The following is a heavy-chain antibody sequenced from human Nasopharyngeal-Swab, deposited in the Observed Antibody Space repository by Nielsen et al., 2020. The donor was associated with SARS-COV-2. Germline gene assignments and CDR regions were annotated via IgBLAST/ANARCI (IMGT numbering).Heavy chain of an antibody. CDR1: GFTISSYA. V-gene: IGHV3-23*01. J-gene: IGHJ4*02. Sequence: GGSLRLSCAASGFTISSYAMSWVRQAPGKGLEWVSTISGSGRTTYYADSVKGRFTISRDISKNTLYLQMNSLRAEDTAVYYCAKGRTDSSSWGQGTLVTVSS. D-gene: IGHD6-13*01. CDR2: ISGSGRTT. CDR3: AKGRTDSSS.